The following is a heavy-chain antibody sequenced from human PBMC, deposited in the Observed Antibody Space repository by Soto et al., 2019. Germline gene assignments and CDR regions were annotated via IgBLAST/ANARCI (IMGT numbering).Heavy chain of an antibody. Sequence: PGGSLRLSCAASGVTFSNYWMSWVRQAPGKGLEWVANIKQDGSDKYYVDSVKGRFTISRDNAKNTLYLQMNSLRAEDTAVYYCAKDFGTFCGGDCFSFDYWGQGTLVTVSS. CDR1: GVTFSNYW. V-gene: IGHV3-7*01. CDR3: AKDFGTFCGGDCFSFDY. CDR2: IKQDGSDK. D-gene: IGHD2-21*02. J-gene: IGHJ4*02.